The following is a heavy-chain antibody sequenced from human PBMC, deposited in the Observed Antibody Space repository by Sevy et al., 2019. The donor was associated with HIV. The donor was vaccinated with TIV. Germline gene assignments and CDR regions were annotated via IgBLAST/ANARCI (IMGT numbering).Heavy chain of an antibody. CDR3: ATTKDYYDNSGDPFDY. CDR2: FDPEDGKT. J-gene: IGHJ4*02. D-gene: IGHD3-22*01. CDR1: GSTLTRLS. V-gene: IGHV1-24*01. Sequence: ASVKVSCKVSGSTLTRLSMHWVRQAPGKGLEWMASFDPEDGKTVYEQKFQGRVTMTEDTSTDTAYMGLSSLRSEDTAVYYCATTKDYYDNSGDPFDYRGQGTLVTVSS.